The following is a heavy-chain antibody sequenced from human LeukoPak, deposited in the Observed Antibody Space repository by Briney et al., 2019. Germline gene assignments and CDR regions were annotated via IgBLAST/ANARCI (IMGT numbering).Heavy chain of an antibody. J-gene: IGHJ4*02. CDR2: IKQDGSEK. D-gene: IGHD3-3*01. CDR3: ARDRTTDFWSGYYTNYFDY. Sequence: PGGSLRLSCAASGFTFTSYWMTWVRQAPGKGLEWVATIKQDGSEKYYMDSVKGRFTISRDNAKNSLYVHMNSLRAEDTAVYYCARDRTTDFWSGYYTNYFDYWGQGTLVTVSS. CDR1: GFTFTSYW. V-gene: IGHV3-7*01.